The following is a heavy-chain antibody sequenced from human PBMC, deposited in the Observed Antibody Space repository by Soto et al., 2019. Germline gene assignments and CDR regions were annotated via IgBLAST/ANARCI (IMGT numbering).Heavy chain of an antibody. D-gene: IGHD4-17*01. V-gene: IGHV3-15*01. Sequence: EVQLVESGGGLVKPGGSLRLSCAASGFTFSNAWMSWVRQAPGKGLEWVGRIKSKTDGGTTDYAAPVKGRFTISRDDSKNTLYLQMNSLKTEDTAVYYCATTGANYYYYYMDVWGKGTTVTVSS. CDR3: ATTGANYYYYYMDV. J-gene: IGHJ6*03. CDR2: IKSKTDGGTT. CDR1: GFTFSNAW.